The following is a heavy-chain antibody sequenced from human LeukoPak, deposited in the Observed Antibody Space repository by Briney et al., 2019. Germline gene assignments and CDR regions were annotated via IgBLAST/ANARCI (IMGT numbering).Heavy chain of an antibody. Sequence: PSETLSLTCTVSGGSISSSIYYWGWIRQPPGKGLEWIGSIYYSGSTYYNPSLKSRVTISVDTSKNQFSLKLSSVTAADTPVYYCASRTDYYGSGVGYWGQGTLVTVSS. CDR3: ASRTDYYGSGVGY. CDR2: IYYSGST. J-gene: IGHJ4*02. V-gene: IGHV4-39*01. CDR1: GGSISSSIYY. D-gene: IGHD3-10*01.